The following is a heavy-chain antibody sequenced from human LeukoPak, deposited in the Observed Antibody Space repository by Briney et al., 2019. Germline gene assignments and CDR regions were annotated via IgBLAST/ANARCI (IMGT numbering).Heavy chain of an antibody. J-gene: IGHJ4*02. Sequence: SETLSLTCTVSGGSISSSSYYWGWIRQPPGKGLEWIGSIYYSGSTYYNPSLKSRVTISVDTSKNQFSLKLSSVTAADTAVYYCARDRYYYDTSGYSPFDYWGQGTLVTVSS. V-gene: IGHV4-39*02. CDR1: GGSISSSSYY. D-gene: IGHD3-22*01. CDR3: ARDRYYYDTSGYSPFDY. CDR2: IYYSGST.